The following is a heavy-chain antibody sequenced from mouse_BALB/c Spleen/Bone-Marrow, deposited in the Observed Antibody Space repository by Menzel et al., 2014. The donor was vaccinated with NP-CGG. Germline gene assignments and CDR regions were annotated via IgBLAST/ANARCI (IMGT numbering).Heavy chain of an antibody. J-gene: IGHJ3*01. V-gene: IGHV5-6*01. D-gene: IGHD4-1*02. CDR3: VLNWDSAY. Sequence: EVQRVESGGDLVKPGGSLKLSCAASGFTFSSYGMSWVRQTPDKRLEWVATINNGGTYTYYPDSVKGRFTISRDNAKNTPYLQMSRLKTEDTAMYYCVLNWDSAYWGQGSLVTVSA. CDR2: INNGGTYT. CDR1: GFTFSSYG.